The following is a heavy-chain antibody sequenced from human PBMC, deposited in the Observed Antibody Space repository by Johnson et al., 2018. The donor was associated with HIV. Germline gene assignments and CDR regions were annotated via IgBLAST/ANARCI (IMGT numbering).Heavy chain of an antibody. CDR2: ISWNGGST. J-gene: IGHJ3*02. CDR3: ARDLVGSPRAFDI. Sequence: VQVVESGGGVVRPGGSLRLSCVGSGFTFDDYALSWVRQLPGKGLEWVSGISWNGGSTAYADSVQGQFTISRNNAKNSRYLQMHSLRVEDTASYYCARDLVGSPRAFDIWGQGTMVTISS. D-gene: IGHD2-8*02. V-gene: IGHV3-20*04. CDR1: GFTFDDYA.